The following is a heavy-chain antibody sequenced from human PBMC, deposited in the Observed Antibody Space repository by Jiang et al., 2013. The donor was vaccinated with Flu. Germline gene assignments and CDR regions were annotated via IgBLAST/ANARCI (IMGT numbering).Heavy chain of an antibody. Sequence: KPSETLSLTCTVSGASISSYYWSWIRQPPGKGLEWIGYINYSGITNANPSLKSRVTLSVDTSKNQFSLKLISVTAADTAVYYCARHQSHHGSGKDWFDPWGQGTLVTVSS. V-gene: IGHV4-59*08. CDR1: GASISSYY. CDR2: INYSGIT. J-gene: IGHJ5*02. CDR3: ARHQSHHGSGKDWFDP. D-gene: IGHD3-10*01.